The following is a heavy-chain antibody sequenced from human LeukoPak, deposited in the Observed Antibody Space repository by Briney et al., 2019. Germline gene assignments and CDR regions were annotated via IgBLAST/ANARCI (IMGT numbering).Heavy chain of an antibody. CDR2: INHSGGT. CDR3: ARVSGIMISLGGVISYFDY. Sequence: PGGSLRLSCAACGFTFSHYTIGWVRQPPGKGLEWIGEINHSGGTDYNPALRSRVTISVDPSKNQLSLQLRSMTAADTGVYYCARVSGIMISLGGVISYFDYWGQGTLVTVSS. J-gene: IGHJ4*02. CDR1: GFTFSHYT. V-gene: IGHV4-34*01. D-gene: IGHD3-16*02.